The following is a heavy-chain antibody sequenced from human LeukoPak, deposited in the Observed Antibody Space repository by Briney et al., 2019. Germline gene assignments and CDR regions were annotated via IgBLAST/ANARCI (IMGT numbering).Heavy chain of an antibody. Sequence: ASVKVSCKASGYTFTSYYMHWVRQAPGQGLEWMGIINPSGGSTSYAQKFQGRVTMTRDMSTSTVYMELSSLRSEDTAVYYCAREGGGNPEYNWFDPWGQGTLVIVPS. V-gene: IGHV1-46*01. CDR2: INPSGGST. D-gene: IGHD4-23*01. J-gene: IGHJ5*02. CDR3: AREGGGNPEYNWFDP. CDR1: GYTFTSYY.